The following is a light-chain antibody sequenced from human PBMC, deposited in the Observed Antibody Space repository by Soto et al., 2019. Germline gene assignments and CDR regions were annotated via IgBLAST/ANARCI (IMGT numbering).Light chain of an antibody. Sequence: DIQMTQSPSSLSASVGNRVTITCQASQDIATYLNWYQQKPGKAPNLLIDDASNLETGVPSRFSGGGSGTHFTFTISNLQPEDIATYYCQQYDNLPPTWTFGQGTKVEIE. CDR3: QQYDNLPPTWT. V-gene: IGKV1-33*01. J-gene: IGKJ1*01. CDR1: QDIATY. CDR2: DAS.